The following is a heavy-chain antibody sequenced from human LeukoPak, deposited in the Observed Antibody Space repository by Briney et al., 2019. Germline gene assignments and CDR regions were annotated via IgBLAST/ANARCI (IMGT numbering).Heavy chain of an antibody. D-gene: IGHD2-15*01. Sequence: PGGSLRLSCAASGFTFSSYAMHWVRQAPGKGLEWVAVISYDGSNKYYADSVKGRLTISRDNSKNTLYLQMNSLRAEDTAVYYCARVGYCSGGSCSLDYWGQGTLVTVSS. CDR3: ARVGYCSGGSCSLDY. V-gene: IGHV3-30*04. CDR1: GFTFSSYA. J-gene: IGHJ4*02. CDR2: ISYDGSNK.